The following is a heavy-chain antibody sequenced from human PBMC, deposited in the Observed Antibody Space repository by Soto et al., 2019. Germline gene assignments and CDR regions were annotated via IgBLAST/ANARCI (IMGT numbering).Heavy chain of an antibody. CDR2: ISAYNGNT. V-gene: IGHV1-18*01. D-gene: IGHD3-10*01. CDR1: GYTFTSYG. CDR3: SRVSTVWFGAYISGMDV. J-gene: IGHJ6*02. Sequence: QVQLVQSGVEVKKPGASVKVSCKASGYTFTSYGINWVRQAPGQGLEWMGWISAYNGNTNYAPKLQGRVTMTTDTTTTPAYMALRSARSHATAVYYCSRVSTVWFGAYISGMDVWGQGTTVTASS.